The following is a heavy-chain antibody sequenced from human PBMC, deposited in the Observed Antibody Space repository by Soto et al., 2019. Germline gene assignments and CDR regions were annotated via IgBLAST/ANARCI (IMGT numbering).Heavy chain of an antibody. V-gene: IGHV3-21*01. CDR2: ISSSSSYI. Sequence: PGGSLRLSGAASGFTFSSYSINWVRQAPWKGLEWVSSISSSSSYIYYADSVKGRLTISRDNAKNSLYLQMNSLRDEETAVYYCARGRVNTAMGLMGYFDYCGQGTLVTVYS. D-gene: IGHD5-18*01. J-gene: IGHJ4*02. CDR3: ARGRVNTAMGLMGYFDY. CDR1: GFTFSSYS.